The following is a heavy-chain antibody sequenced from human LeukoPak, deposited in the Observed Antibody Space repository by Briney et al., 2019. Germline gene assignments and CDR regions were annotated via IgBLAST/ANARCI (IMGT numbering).Heavy chain of an antibody. CDR3: ARVVGNYYGSGSSYNWFDP. CDR1: GFTFSSYA. J-gene: IGHJ5*02. CDR2: ISYDGSNK. D-gene: IGHD3-10*01. Sequence: GGSLRLSCAASGFTFSSYAMYWVRQAPGKGLEWVAVISYDGSNKYYADSVKGRFTISRDNSKNTLYLQMNSLRAEDTAVYYCARVVGNYYGSGSSYNWFDPWGQGTLVTVSS. V-gene: IGHV3-30-3*01.